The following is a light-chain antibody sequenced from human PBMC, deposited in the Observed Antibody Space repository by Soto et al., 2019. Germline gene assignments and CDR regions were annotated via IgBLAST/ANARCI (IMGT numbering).Light chain of an antibody. CDR2: EGS. CDR1: SSDVGSYNL. CDR3: SSYASSRTYV. Sequence: QSALTQPAPVSGSPGQAITISCTGTSSDVGSYNLVSWYQQYPGKAPKLMIYEGSKRPSGVSNRFSGSKSGNTASLTISGLQAEDDADYYCSSYASSRTYVFGTVTKVTVL. J-gene: IGLJ1*01. V-gene: IGLV2-23*01.